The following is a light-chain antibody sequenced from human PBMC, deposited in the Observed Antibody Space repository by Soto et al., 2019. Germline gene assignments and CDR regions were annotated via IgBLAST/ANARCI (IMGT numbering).Light chain of an antibody. V-gene: IGLV2-14*01. CDR2: EVS. CDR3: SSKTSSSSPFV. Sequence: QSVLTQPASVSGSPGQSITISCTGSTSDVGAYNYVSWYKHHPGQAPQLMIYEVSNRPSGVSNRFSGSKSGNTASQTISGLQADDEGDYYCSSKTSSSSPFVFGTGTKV. CDR1: TSDVGAYNY. J-gene: IGLJ1*01.